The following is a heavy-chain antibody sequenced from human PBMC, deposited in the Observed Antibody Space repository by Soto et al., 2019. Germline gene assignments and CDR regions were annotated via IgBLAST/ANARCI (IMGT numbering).Heavy chain of an antibody. CDR3: AREGEAAAGPYYFDY. CDR2: ISYDGSNK. Sequence: GGSLRLSCAASGFTFSSYAMHWVRQAPGKGLEWVAVISYDGSNKYYADSVKGRFTISRDNSKNTLYLQMNSLRAEDTAVYYCAREGEAAAGPYYFDYWGQGTLVTVSS. J-gene: IGHJ4*02. V-gene: IGHV3-30-3*01. CDR1: GFTFSSYA. D-gene: IGHD6-13*01.